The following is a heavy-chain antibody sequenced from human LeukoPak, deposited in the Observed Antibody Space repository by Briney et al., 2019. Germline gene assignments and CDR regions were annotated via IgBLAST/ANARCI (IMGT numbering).Heavy chain of an antibody. V-gene: IGHV4-59*01. CDR3: ARVPKVQWELRYFDY. J-gene: IGHJ4*02. D-gene: IGHD1-26*01. CDR1: GGSISSYY. Sequence: SETLSLTCTVSGGSISSYYWSWIRQPPGKGLEWIGYIYYRGSTNYNPSLKSRVTISVDTSKNQFSLKLSSVTAADTAVYYCARVPKVQWELRYFDYWGQGTLVTVSS. CDR2: IYYRGST.